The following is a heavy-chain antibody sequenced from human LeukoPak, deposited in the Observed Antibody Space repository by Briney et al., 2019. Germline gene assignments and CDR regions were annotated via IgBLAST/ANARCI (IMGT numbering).Heavy chain of an antibody. D-gene: IGHD2-15*01. J-gene: IGHJ5*02. CDR3: AREGPSVVVVAANNWFDP. Sequence: ASVKVSCKASGGTFSSYTISWMRQAPGQGLEWMGGIIPIFGTANYAQKFQGRVTITADESTSTAYMELSSLRSEDTAVYYCAREGPSVVVVAANNWFDPWGQGTLVTVSS. V-gene: IGHV1-69*13. CDR2: IIPIFGTA. CDR1: GGTFSSYT.